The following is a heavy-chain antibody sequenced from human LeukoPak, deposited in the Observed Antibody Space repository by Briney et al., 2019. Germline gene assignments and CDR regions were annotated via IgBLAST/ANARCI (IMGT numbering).Heavy chain of an antibody. V-gene: IGHV1-58*02. Sequence: ASVKVSCKASGFTFTSSAMQWVRQARGQRLEWIGWIVVGSGNTNYAQKFQGRVTITADESTSTAYMELSSLRSEDTAVYYCARSTCSGGSCYLDDYWGQGTLVTVSS. CDR2: IVVGSGNT. CDR1: GFTFTSSA. CDR3: ARSTCSGGSCYLDDY. D-gene: IGHD2-15*01. J-gene: IGHJ4*02.